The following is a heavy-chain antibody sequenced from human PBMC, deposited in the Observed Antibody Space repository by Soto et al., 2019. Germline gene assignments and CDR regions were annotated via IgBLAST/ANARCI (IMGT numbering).Heavy chain of an antibody. D-gene: IGHD2-21*01. CDR1: GGTFSSYA. Sequence: GASVKVSCKASGGTFSSYAISGVRQAPGQGLEWMGGIIPIFGTANYAQKFQGRVTITADKSTSTAYMELSSLRSEGTAVYYCARRAHIVAPFDILGQLTMVTV. CDR3: ARRAHIVAPFDI. V-gene: IGHV1-69*06. J-gene: IGHJ3*02. CDR2: IIPIFGTA.